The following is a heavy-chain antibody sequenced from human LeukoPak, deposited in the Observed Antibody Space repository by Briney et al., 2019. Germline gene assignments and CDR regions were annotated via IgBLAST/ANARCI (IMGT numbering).Heavy chain of an antibody. J-gene: IGHJ4*02. Sequence: PGRSLRLSCAASGFSFSTSWMHWVRQAPGKGLVWVSRIHSDGIGTTYADSVKGRFTISRDNSKNTLDLQMNNLRAEDTAVYYCARDHYYVPDCWGQGTLVTVSS. D-gene: IGHD3-10*02. CDR1: GFSFSTSW. CDR2: IHSDGIGT. CDR3: ARDHYYVPDC. V-gene: IGHV3-74*03.